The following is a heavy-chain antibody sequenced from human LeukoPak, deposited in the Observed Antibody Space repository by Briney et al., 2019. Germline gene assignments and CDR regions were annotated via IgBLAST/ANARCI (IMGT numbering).Heavy chain of an antibody. V-gene: IGHV4-39*01. J-gene: IGHJ6*02. CDR1: GDSISSSSYY. Sequence: SETLSLTCIVSGDSISSSSYYWGWIRQPPGKGLEWIGSIYYSESTYYNPSLKSRVTISVGTSKNQFSLKLYSVTAADTAVYYCARRPGSSAYPHYFGMDVWGQGTSVTVSS. CDR2: IYYSEST. D-gene: IGHD3-22*01. CDR3: ARRPGSSAYPHYFGMDV.